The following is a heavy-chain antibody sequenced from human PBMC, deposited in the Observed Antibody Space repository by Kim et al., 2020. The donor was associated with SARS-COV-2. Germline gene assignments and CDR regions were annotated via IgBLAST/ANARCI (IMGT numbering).Heavy chain of an antibody. D-gene: IGHD1-26*01. J-gene: IGHJ3*02. Sequence: PGSVKRRFTISRENAKNSLYLQMNSLRAGDTAVYYCARNSGSYWGDAFDIWGQGTMVTVSS. V-gene: IGHV3-13*01. CDR3: ARNSGSYWGDAFDI.